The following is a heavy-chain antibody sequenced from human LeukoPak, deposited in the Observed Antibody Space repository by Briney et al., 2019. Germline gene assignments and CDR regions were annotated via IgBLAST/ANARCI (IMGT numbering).Heavy chain of an antibody. Sequence: GGSLRLSCAASGFTFDNYWMSWVRQAPGKGLEWVANIREDGSDNYYVDSVKGRFTISRDNAKNSLYLQMNSLRAEDTAVYYCARDNSYGYYFDYWGQGTLVTVSS. CDR2: IREDGSDN. D-gene: IGHD5-18*01. J-gene: IGHJ4*02. CDR1: GFTFDNYW. V-gene: IGHV3-7*01. CDR3: ARDNSYGYYFDY.